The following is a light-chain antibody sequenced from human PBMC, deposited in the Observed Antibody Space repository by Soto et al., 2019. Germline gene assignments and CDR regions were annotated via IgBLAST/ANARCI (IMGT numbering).Light chain of an antibody. CDR3: QQYNTWPRT. CDR1: QSVSTN. Sequence: DIVMTQSPATLSVPPGERATLSCRASQSVSTNFAWYQQKPGQAPRLLIYGASTRATAVPARFTASGSGTEFTLTISSLQSEDFAVYYCQQYNTWPRTFGQGTKVEVK. J-gene: IGKJ1*01. CDR2: GAS. V-gene: IGKV3-15*01.